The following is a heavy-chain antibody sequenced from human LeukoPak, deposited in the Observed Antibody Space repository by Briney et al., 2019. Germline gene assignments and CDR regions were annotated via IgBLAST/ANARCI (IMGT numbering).Heavy chain of an antibody. CDR3: ARQPKGASYYFDY. CDR2: INHSGST. Sequence: GSLRLSCVASGFTFSSYAMTWVRQPPGKGLEWIGEINHSGSTNYNPSLKSRVTISVDTSKNQFSLKLTSVTAADTAVYYCARQPKGASYYFDYWGQGTLVTVSS. J-gene: IGHJ4*02. D-gene: IGHD6-6*01. V-gene: IGHV4-34*01. CDR1: GFTFSSYA.